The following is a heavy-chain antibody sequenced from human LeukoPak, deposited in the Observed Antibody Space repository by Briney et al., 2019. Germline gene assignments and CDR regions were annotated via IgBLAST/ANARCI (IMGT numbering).Heavy chain of an antibody. Sequence: SQTLSLTCTVSGGSISSGDYYWGWIRQPPGKGLEWIGYIYYSGSTYYNPSLKSRVTISVDTSKNQFSLKLSSVTAADTAVYYCARQWLRFGPNWFDPWGQGTLVTVSS. D-gene: IGHD5-12*01. CDR3: ARQWLRFGPNWFDP. CDR1: GGSISSGDYY. V-gene: IGHV4-30-4*01. J-gene: IGHJ5*02. CDR2: IYYSGST.